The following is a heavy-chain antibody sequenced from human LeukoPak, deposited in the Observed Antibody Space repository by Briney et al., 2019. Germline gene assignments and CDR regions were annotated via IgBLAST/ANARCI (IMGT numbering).Heavy chain of an antibody. V-gene: IGHV4-61*02. CDR1: GGSISSSSYY. CDR3: ARGYGATPSDY. CDR2: IYTSGST. D-gene: IGHD5-12*01. J-gene: IGHJ4*02. Sequence: SETLSLTCTVSGGSISSSSYYWGWIRQPPGKGLEWIGRIYTSGSTNYNPSLKSRVTISVDTSKNQFSLKLSSVTAADTAVYYCARGYGATPSDYWGQGTLVTVSS.